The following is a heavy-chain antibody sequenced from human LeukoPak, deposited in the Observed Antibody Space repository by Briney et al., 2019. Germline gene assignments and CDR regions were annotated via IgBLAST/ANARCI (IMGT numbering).Heavy chain of an antibody. CDR1: GFTFSSHW. J-gene: IGHJ4*02. CDR3: VRDRTTVTVFDY. CDR2: ISTEGSTT. D-gene: IGHD4-17*01. Sequence: GGSLRLSCAASGFTFSSHWMHWVRHAPGKGLVWVSRISTEGSTTGYADSLQGRFTISRDNAKNTVYLQMHSLRAEDTAVYYCVRDRTTVTVFDYWGQGTLVTVSS. V-gene: IGHV3-74*01.